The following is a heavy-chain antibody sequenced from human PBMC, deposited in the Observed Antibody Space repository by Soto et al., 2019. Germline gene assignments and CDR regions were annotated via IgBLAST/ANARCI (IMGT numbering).Heavy chain of an antibody. V-gene: IGHV4-39*01. Sequence: QLQLQESGPGLVKPSETLSLTCTVSGGSISSSSYYWGWIRQPPGKGLEWIGSIYYSGSTYYNPSLKSRVTISVDTSKNQFSLKLSSVTAADTAVYYCARHYGSSWIGWFDPWGQGTLVTVSS. J-gene: IGHJ5*02. CDR3: ARHYGSSWIGWFDP. CDR1: GGSISSSSYY. D-gene: IGHD6-13*01. CDR2: IYYSGST.